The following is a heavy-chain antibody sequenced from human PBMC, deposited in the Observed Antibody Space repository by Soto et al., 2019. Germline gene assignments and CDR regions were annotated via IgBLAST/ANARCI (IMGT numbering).Heavy chain of an antibody. V-gene: IGHV3-21*01. J-gene: IGHJ4*02. Sequence: GGSLRLSCAASGFIFSSYSMNWVRQAPGKGLEWVSSISSSSSYIYYADSVKGRFTISRDNAKNSLYLQMNSLRAEDTAVYYCAREWELRWDDYWGQGTLVTVSS. CDR2: ISSSSSYI. CDR1: GFIFSSYS. CDR3: AREWELRWDDY. D-gene: IGHD1-26*01.